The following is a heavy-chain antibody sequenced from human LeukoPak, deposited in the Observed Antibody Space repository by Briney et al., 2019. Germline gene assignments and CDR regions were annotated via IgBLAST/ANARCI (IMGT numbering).Heavy chain of an antibody. CDR2: ISSSGGST. CDR3: ANGDYWSIFDY. CDR1: GFTFSNYA. J-gene: IGHJ4*02. Sequence: GGSLRLSCAASGFTFSNYAMSWVRQAPGKGLEWVSAISSSGGSTYYADSVKGRFTISRDNSKNTLYLQMNSLRAEDTAVYYCANGDYWSIFDYWGQGTLVTVSS. D-gene: IGHD4-17*01. V-gene: IGHV3-23*01.